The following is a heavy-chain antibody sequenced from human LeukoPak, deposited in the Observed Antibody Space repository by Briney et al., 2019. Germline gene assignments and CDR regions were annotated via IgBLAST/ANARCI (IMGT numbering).Heavy chain of an antibody. J-gene: IGHJ4*02. D-gene: IGHD5-12*01. Sequence: PGGSLRLSCAASGFTFSSYSMNWVRQAPGKGLEWVSYISSSSSTIYYADSVKGRFTISRDNAKNSLYLQMNSLRAEDTAVYYCATAPHLRYSGYDWREYYFDYWGQGTLVTVSS. CDR2: ISSSSSTI. V-gene: IGHV3-48*04. CDR1: GFTFSSYS. CDR3: ATAPHLRYSGYDWREYYFDY.